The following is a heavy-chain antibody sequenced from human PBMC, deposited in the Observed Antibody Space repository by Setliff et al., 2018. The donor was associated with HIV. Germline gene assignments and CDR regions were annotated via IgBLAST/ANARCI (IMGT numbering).Heavy chain of an antibody. J-gene: IGHJ4*02. V-gene: IGHV4-39*07. CDR2: IAYSGST. D-gene: IGHD3-22*01. Sequence: SETLSLTCNVSGDPISTSTYYWGWVRQSSGKGLEWIGSIAYSGSTTYSPSLRSRVTISVDTSKNQFSLRLRSVTAADTAVYYCARDPHYYDSSGHYSYFYFDFWGLGMRVTVS. CDR1: GDPISTSTYY. CDR3: ARDPHYYDSSGHYSYFYFDF.